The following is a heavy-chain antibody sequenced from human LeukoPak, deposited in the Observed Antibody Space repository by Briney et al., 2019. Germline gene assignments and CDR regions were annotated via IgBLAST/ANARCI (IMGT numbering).Heavy chain of an antibody. CDR3: ARVHDY. CDR2: IYYSGST. CDR1: AGSISSYY. Sequence: SESLSLTCTVSAGSISSYYWSWIRQPPGKGLEWIGYIYYSGSTNYNPSLKSRVTISVDTSKNQFSLKLSSVTAADTAVYYCARVHDYWGQGTLVTVSS. J-gene: IGHJ4*02. V-gene: IGHV4-59*01.